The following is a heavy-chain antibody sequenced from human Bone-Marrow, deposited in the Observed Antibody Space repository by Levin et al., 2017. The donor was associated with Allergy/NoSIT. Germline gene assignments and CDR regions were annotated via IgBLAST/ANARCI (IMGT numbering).Heavy chain of an antibody. V-gene: IGHV1-8*01. CDR3: ATGFGESPYGFYYGLGV. CDR2: MNPNNGNT. D-gene: IGHD3-10*01. CDR1: GYTFTSHD. J-gene: IGHJ6*02. Sequence: ASVKVSCRASGYTFTSHDITWVRQATGQGLEWMGWMNPNNGNTGYAQNFQGRVTMTRDTSISTAYMELSSLRSEDTAVYFCATGFGESPYGFYYGLGVWGQGTTVTVAS.